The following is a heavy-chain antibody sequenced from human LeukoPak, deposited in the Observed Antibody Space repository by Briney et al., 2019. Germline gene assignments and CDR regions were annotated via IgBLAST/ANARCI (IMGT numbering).Heavy chain of an antibody. J-gene: IGHJ4*02. CDR1: GYTFTSYA. V-gene: IGHV1-3*01. D-gene: IGHD5-18*01. CDR2: INAGNGNT. Sequence: ASVKVSCKASGYTFTSYAMHWVRQAPGQRLEWMGWINAGNGNTKYSQKFQGRVTITRDTSASTAYMELSSLRSEDTAVYYCAREGIQLWSVPFDYWAREPWSPSPQ. CDR3: AREGIQLWSVPFDY.